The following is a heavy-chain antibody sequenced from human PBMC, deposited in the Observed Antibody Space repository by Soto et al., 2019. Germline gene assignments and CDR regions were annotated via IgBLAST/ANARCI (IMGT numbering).Heavy chain of an antibody. D-gene: IGHD2-15*01. CDR3: ARSEEDSDYYYYGLDV. J-gene: IGHJ6*02. CDR2: TYYRSRWYS. Sequence: QTLSLTCVISGDGVSSSSVACNWVRHSPSRGLEWLGRTYYRSRWYSDFAVSVRGRIVINAYTSKNQFSLQLNSVTPEDTAVYFCARSEEDSDYYYYGLDVWGQGTKVTVSS. V-gene: IGHV6-1*01. CDR1: GDGVSSSSVA.